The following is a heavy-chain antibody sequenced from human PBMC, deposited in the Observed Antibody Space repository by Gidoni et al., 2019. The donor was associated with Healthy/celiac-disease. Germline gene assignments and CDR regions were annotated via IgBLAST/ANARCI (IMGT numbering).Heavy chain of an antibody. CDR2: IIPIFGTA. CDR3: AISVWLQLKLDDAFDI. Sequence: QVQLVQSGAEVKKPGSSVKVSCKASGGTFSSYAISWVRQAPGQGLEWMGGIIPIFGTANYAQKFQGRVTITADESTSTAYMELSSLRSEDTAVYYCAISVWLQLKLDDAFDIWGQGTMVTVSS. J-gene: IGHJ3*02. D-gene: IGHD5-12*01. V-gene: IGHV1-69*01. CDR1: GGTFSSYA.